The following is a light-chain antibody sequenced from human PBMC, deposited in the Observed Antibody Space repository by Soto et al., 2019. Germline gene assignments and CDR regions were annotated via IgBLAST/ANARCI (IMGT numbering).Light chain of an antibody. J-gene: IGKJ1*01. CDR3: QQYGSSLS. CDR1: QSVSSY. V-gene: IGKV3-20*01. Sequence: EIVLTQSPATLSLSPGERATLSCRASQSVSSYLAWYQQKPGQAPRLLIYGASTRATGTPARFSASGSGTDFTLTISRLEPEDFAVYYCQQYGSSLSFGQGTKV. CDR2: GAS.